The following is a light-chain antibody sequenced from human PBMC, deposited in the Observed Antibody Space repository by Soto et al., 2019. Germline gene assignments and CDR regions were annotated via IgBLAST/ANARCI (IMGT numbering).Light chain of an antibody. CDR1: SSDVGSYNL. CDR3: SSSTTSSTLV. Sequence: QSALTQPASVSGSPGQSITISCTGTSSDVGSYNLVSWYQQHPGKAPKLMIYEGSKRPSGVSNRFSGSKSGNTASLTISGLQAEDEADYYCSSSTTSSTLVFGGGTKVTVL. V-gene: IGLV2-14*02. CDR2: EGS. J-gene: IGLJ2*01.